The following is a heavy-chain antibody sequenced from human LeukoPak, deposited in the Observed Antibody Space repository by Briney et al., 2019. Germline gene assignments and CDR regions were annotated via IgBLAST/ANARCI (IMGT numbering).Heavy chain of an antibody. CDR2: ISDDGGRI. CDR3: SRCEDY. J-gene: IGHJ4*02. Sequence: GGSLRLSCAASGFTFSSYWMSWVRQAPGKGLEWVASISDDGGRIHYVDSVKGRLTISRDNAKNSLYLQMNNLRAEDTAMYYCSRCEDYWGQGTLVTVSS. CDR1: GFTFSSYW. V-gene: IGHV3-7*01.